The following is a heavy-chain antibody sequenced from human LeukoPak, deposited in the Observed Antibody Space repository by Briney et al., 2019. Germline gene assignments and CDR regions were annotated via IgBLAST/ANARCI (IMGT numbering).Heavy chain of an antibody. CDR1: GFTFSSYS. CDR3: AKATAPGDSSGWYDY. V-gene: IGHV3-9*01. J-gene: IGHJ4*02. Sequence: PGGSLRLSCAASGFTFSSYSMNWVRQAPGKGLEWVSGISWNSGSIGYADSVKGRFTISRDNAKNSLYLQMNSLRAEDTALYYCAKATAPGDSSGWYDYWGQGTLVTVSS. D-gene: IGHD6-19*01. CDR2: ISWNSGSI.